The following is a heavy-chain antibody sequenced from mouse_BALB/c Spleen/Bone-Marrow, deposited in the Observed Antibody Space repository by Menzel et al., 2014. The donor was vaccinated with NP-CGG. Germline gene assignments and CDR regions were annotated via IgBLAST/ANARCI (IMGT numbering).Heavy chain of an antibody. D-gene: IGHD1-1*01. CDR1: GYTFSSYW. J-gene: IGHJ4*01. CDR2: ILPGNKST. CDR3: ASPLRFYAMDY. Sequence: QVQLKESGAELMKPGASVKISCKATGYTFSSYWIDWVKQRPGHGLEWIGEILPGNKSTNYNEKFKGKATFTADTSSNTAYLQLSSLTSEDSAVYYCASPLRFYAMDYWGQGTSVTVSS. V-gene: IGHV1-9*01.